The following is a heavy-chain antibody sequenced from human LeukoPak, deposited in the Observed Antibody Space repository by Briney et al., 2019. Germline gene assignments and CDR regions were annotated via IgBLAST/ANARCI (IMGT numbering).Heavy chain of an antibody. CDR1: GGSFSGYY. CDR3: ARGVARXGQQTDY. D-gene: IGHD1/OR15-1a*01. CDR2: INHSGST. Sequence: SETLSLTCAVYGGSFSGYYWSWIRQPPGKGLEWIGEINHSGSTNYNPSLKSRVTISVDTSKNQFSLKLSSVTAADTAVYYCARGVARXGQQTDYWGQGTLVTVSS. V-gene: IGHV4-34*01. J-gene: IGHJ4*02.